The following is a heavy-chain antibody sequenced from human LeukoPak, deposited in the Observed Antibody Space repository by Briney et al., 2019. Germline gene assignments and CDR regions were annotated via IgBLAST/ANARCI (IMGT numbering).Heavy chain of an antibody. Sequence: SQTLSLTCVISGDTIYSNTVAWNWVRQSPSKGLEWLGRTYYMSKWYNDYEVSVKSRITINPDTSKNQFSLHLNSVTPEDTAVYYCARHGSGFDYWGQGTLVTVSS. V-gene: IGHV6-1*01. CDR2: TYYMSKWYN. D-gene: IGHD3-10*01. CDR3: ARHGSGFDY. CDR1: GDTIYSNTVA. J-gene: IGHJ4*02.